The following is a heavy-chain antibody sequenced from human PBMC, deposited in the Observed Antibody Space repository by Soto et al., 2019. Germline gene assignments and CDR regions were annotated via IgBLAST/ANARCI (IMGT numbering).Heavy chain of an antibody. CDR2: INAGNGNT. CDR1: GYTFTSYA. J-gene: IGHJ6*03. Sequence: QVQLVQSGAEVKKPGASVKVSCKASGYTFTSYAMHWVRQAPGQRLEWMGWINAGNGNTKYSQKFQGRVIITGDTSASTGYMELRSLRSEDTAVYYCAKGYYYYYMDVWGKGTTVTVSS. V-gene: IGHV1-3*01. CDR3: AKGYYYYYMDV.